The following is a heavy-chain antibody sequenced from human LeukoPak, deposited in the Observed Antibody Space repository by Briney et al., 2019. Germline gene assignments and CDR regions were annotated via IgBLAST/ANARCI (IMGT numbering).Heavy chain of an antibody. V-gene: IGHV1-24*01. CDR3: ATGLSGYPYYYYYYYMDV. D-gene: IGHD3-3*01. CDR1: GYTLTELS. J-gene: IGHJ6*03. CDR2: FDPEDGET. Sequence: GASVKVSCKVSGYTLTELSMHWVRQAPGKGLEWMGGFDPEDGETIYAQKFQGRVTMTEDTSTDTAYMELSSLRSEDTAVYYCATGLSGYPYYYYYYYMDVWGKGTTVTVSS.